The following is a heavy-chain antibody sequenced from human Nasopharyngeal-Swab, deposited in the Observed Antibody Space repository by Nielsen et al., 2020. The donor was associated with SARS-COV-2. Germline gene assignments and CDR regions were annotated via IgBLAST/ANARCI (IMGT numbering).Heavy chain of an antibody. D-gene: IGHD3-3*01. J-gene: IGHJ6*03. V-gene: IGHV1-8*01. CDR1: GCTFTFYD. CDR2: MNINRGNT. CDR3: ARLSNYDFWSGYYAYMDV. Sequence: GSVEVSCKACGCTFTFYDINWDRQATRQAPEWMGWMNINRGNTVYAQKFQGRVTMTRNTSIRTAYMELSSLRSEDTAVYYCARLSNYDFWSGYYAYMDVWGKGTTVTVSS.